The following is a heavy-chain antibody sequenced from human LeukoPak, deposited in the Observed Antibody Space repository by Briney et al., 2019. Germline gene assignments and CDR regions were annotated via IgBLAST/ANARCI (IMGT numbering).Heavy chain of an antibody. CDR2: VYYSGST. CDR1: GASIVSSNYH. V-gene: IGHV4-39*01. J-gene: IGHJ4*02. D-gene: IGHD3-22*01. Sequence: SETLSLTCTVSGASIVSSNYHWGWIRQPPGKGLEWIGNVYYSGSTHYNPSLKGRVDMPVDTSKNQFSLKLDSVTAADTAVYYCARNYYDSSGYYHFDFWGQGSLVTVSS. CDR3: ARNYYDSSGYYHFDF.